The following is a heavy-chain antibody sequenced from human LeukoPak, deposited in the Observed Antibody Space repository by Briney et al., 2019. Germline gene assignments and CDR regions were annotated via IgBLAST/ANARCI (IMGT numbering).Heavy chain of an antibody. D-gene: IGHD2-15*01. CDR1: GGSFSGYY. J-gene: IGHJ3*02. CDR3: ASPRYCSGGSCYSDAFDI. V-gene: IGHV4-34*01. CDR2: INHSGST. Sequence: PSETLSLTCAVYGGSFSGYYWSWIRQPPGKGLEWIGEINHSGSTNYNPSLKSRVTISVDTSKNQFSLKLSSVTAADTAVYYCASPRYCSGGSCYSDAFDIWGQGTMVTVSS.